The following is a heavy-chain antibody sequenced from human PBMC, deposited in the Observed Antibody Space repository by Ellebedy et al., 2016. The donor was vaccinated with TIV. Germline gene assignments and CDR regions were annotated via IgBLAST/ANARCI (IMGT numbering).Heavy chain of an antibody. J-gene: IGHJ4*02. V-gene: IGHV3-33*08. Sequence: GESLKISCAASGFTFSSYGMHWVRQAPGKGLEWVAVIWYDGSNKYYADSVKGRFTISRDNSKNTLYLQMNSLRAEDTAVYYCARDVDDSGEFDYWGQGTLVTVSS. CDR3: ARDVDDSGEFDY. CDR2: IWYDGSNK. D-gene: IGHD7-27*01. CDR1: GFTFSSYG.